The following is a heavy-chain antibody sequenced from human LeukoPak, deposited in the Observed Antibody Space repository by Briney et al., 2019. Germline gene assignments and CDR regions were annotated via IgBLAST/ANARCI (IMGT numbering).Heavy chain of an antibody. CDR2: IYENGGTT. Sequence: GVSLRLSCVGSGFTFRSHAMSWVRQAPEKGLEFVSGIYENGGTTYYADSVKGRFSISRDNSKNTLYLQMDSLRGEDTAVYYCAKDFRIGYSAHFDYWGQGALVTVSS. CDR1: GFTFRSHA. D-gene: IGHD2-21*01. V-gene: IGHV3-23*01. J-gene: IGHJ4*02. CDR3: AKDFRIGYSAHFDY.